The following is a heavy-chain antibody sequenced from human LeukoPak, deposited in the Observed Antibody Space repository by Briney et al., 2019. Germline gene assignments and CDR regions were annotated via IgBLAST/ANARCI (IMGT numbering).Heavy chain of an antibody. V-gene: IGHV3-48*01. Sequence: AGGSLRLSCAASGFTFSSYSMNWVRQAPGKGLEWISYISSSSRTTYYADSVKGRFTISRDNAKNSLYLQMNSLRAEDTAVYYCAREDSGYGYAFDIWGQGTMVAVSS. CDR1: GFTFSSYS. CDR3: AREDSGYGYAFDI. J-gene: IGHJ3*02. D-gene: IGHD5-12*01. CDR2: ISSSSRTT.